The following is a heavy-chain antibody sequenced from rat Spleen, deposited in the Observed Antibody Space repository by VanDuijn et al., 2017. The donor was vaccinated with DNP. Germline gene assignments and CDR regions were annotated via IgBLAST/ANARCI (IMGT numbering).Heavy chain of an antibody. V-gene: IGHV5-22*01. CDR2: ISYDGSIT. J-gene: IGHJ2*01. CDR3: ARQSGDGYNC. Sequence: EVQLVESDGGLVQPGRSLKLSCAASGFTFTDYYMAWVRQAPTRGLEWVATISYDGSITYYRDSVKGRFTISRDNAKSTLYLQMNSLRSEDTATYYCARQSGDGYNCWGQGVMVTVSS. CDR1: GFTFTDYY. D-gene: IGHD1-9*01.